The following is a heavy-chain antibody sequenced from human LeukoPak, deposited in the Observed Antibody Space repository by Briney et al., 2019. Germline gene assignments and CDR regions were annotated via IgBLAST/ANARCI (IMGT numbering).Heavy chain of an antibody. CDR2: ISYDGSTK. J-gene: IGHJ4*02. CDR3: ARDHAASGSFYDY. V-gene: IGHV3-30*03. D-gene: IGHD3-10*01. CDR1: GFTFSNYG. Sequence: GGSLRLSCAASGFTFSNYGMHWVRQAPGKGLEWVAAISYDGSTKYYADSVKGRFTISRDNAKNSLYLQMNSLRDEDTAVYYCARDHAASGSFYDYWGQGTLVTVSS.